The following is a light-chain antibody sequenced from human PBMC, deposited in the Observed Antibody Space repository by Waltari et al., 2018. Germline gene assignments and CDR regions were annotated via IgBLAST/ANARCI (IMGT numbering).Light chain of an antibody. V-gene: IGKV4-1*01. J-gene: IGKJ2*01. CDR3: QQYDSTPQT. CDR1: QSVLYSSNNKHS. Sequence: DIVMTQSPESLAVSLGERATINCKSSQSVLYSSNNKHSLAWYQQKPGQPPNLLIYWASTRGSGVPDRFSGSGSGTDFTLTISSLQAEDVAVYYCQQYDSTPQTFGQGTKLEIK. CDR2: WAS.